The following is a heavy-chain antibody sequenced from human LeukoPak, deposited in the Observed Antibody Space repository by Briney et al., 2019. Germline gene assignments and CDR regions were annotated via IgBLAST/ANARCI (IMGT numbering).Heavy chain of an antibody. D-gene: IGHD3-16*02. V-gene: IGHV3-7*04. Sequence: PGGSLRLSCAVSGFTFSNYWMSWVRQTPGKGLEWVGNIKEDGSEKYYVDSVKGRFTISRDNAKNSLYLQMNSLRAEDTAVYYCTRDYDYRFDYWSQGTLVTVSS. CDR1: GFTFSNYW. CDR2: IKEDGSEK. J-gene: IGHJ4*02. CDR3: TRDYDYRFDY.